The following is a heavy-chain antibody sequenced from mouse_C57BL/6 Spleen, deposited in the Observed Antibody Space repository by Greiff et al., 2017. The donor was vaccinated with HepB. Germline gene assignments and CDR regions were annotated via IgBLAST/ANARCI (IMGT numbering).Heavy chain of an antibody. V-gene: IGHV1-81*01. CDR3: ARRVYAMDY. J-gene: IGHJ4*01. Sequence: VQLQQSGAELARPGASVKLSCKASGYTFTSYGISWVKQRTGQGLEWIGEIYPRNGNTHYNEKFKGKATLTADKSSNTAYMKLRSLKSEDSAVYFCARRVYAMDYWGQGTSVTVSS. CDR2: IYPRNGNT. CDR1: GYTFTSYG.